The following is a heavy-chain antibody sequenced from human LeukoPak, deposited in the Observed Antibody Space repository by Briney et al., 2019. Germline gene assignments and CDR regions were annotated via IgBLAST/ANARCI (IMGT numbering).Heavy chain of an antibody. D-gene: IGHD3-22*01. Sequence: GSLRLSCAASGFTFSNYGMHWVRQAPGKGLEWAAFISYDGSKKYYADSVKGRFAISRDNSKNTLYLQMNSLRTEDTAVYYCARVISGYYCDHWGQGTLVTVS. V-gene: IGHV3-30*03. J-gene: IGHJ4*02. CDR1: GFTFSNYG. CDR3: ARVISGYYCDH. CDR2: ISYDGSKK.